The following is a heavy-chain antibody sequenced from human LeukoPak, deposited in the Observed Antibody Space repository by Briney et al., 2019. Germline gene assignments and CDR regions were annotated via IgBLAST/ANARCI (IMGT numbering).Heavy chain of an antibody. Sequence: SETLSLTCAVYGGSFSGYYWSWIRQPPGKWLEWIGEINHSGSTNYNPSPKSRVTISVDTSKNQFSLKLSSVTAADTAVYYCARGRITMVRGVINYYYYYMDVWGKGTTVTISS. CDR2: INHSGST. CDR3: ARGRITMVRGVINYYYYYMDV. CDR1: GGSFSGYY. D-gene: IGHD3-10*01. V-gene: IGHV4-34*01. J-gene: IGHJ6*03.